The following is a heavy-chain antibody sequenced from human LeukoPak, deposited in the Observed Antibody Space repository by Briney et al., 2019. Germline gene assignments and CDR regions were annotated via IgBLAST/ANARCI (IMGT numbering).Heavy chain of an antibody. CDR1: GFTFNNYA. Sequence: TGGSLRLSCAASGFTFNNYAMSWVRQAPGKGLEWVSAISGGGVSTYYADSVTGRFSASRDNSTNTLYLQMNSLRAEDTAVYYCANVGSSPVWWGQGTLVTVSS. J-gene: IGHJ4*02. CDR2: ISGGGVST. D-gene: IGHD2-15*01. V-gene: IGHV3-23*01. CDR3: ANVGSSPVW.